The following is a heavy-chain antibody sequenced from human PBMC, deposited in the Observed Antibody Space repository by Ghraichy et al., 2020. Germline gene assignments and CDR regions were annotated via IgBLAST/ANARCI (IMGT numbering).Heavy chain of an antibody. J-gene: IGHJ4*02. V-gene: IGHV3-23*01. CDR2: ISGSGGST. CDR3: AKALDGYNLDY. CDR1: GFTFSSYA. D-gene: IGHD5-24*01. Sequence: GESLNISCAASGFTFSSYAMSWVRQAPGKGLEWVSAISGSGGSTYYADSVKGRFTISRDNSKNTLYLQMNSLRAEDTAVYYCAKALDGYNLDYWGQGTLVTVSS.